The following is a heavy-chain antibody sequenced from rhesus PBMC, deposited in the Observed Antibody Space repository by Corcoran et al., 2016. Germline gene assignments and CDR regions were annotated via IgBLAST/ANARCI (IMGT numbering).Heavy chain of an antibody. CDR1: GGSISSSY. J-gene: IGHJ4*01. V-gene: IGHV4-169*01. Sequence: QLQLQESGPGLVKPSETLSVTCAVSGGSISSSYWRWIRPAPGKGLELIGYIYGSGNSTNYNPSRKSRVTLSGETAKNQLSLKLSSGTTADTAVYYWAKYSSGWYLDYWGQGVLVTVSS. D-gene: IGHD6-31*01. CDR2: IYGSGNST. CDR3: AKYSSGWYLDY.